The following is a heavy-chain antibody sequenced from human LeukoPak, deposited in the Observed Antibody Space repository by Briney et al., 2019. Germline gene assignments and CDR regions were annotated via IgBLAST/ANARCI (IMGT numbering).Heavy chain of an antibody. V-gene: IGHV3-23*01. CDR3: AKGKVNHDGAFDT. CDR2: VSASGHST. D-gene: IGHD1-14*01. CDR1: GFSFSSYA. Sequence: GGSLRLSGAGSGFSFSSYAMSWVRQAPGKGLVWVSTVSASGHSTYYAASVKGRFTISRDNSQHTLSLQMNSLRAEDTALYYCAKGKVNHDGAFDTWGQGTMVTVSS. J-gene: IGHJ3*02.